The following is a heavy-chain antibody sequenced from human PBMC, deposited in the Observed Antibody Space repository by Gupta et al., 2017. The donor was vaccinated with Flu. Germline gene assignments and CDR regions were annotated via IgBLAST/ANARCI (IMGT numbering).Heavy chain of an antibody. V-gene: IGHV4-38-2*02. CDR3: ARDRYYDFWSEDYGMDV. D-gene: IGHD3-3*01. CDR2: IYHSGST. Sequence: QVQLQESGPALVMPSETLSFTCAVSCYTISSGYYWGWTRPPPEKGLEWIGSIYHSGSTYYNPTLKSRVTISVDTSKNQFSLKLSSVTAADTAVYYCARDRYYDFWSEDYGMDVWGQGTTVTVSS. J-gene: IGHJ6*02. CDR1: CYTISSGYY.